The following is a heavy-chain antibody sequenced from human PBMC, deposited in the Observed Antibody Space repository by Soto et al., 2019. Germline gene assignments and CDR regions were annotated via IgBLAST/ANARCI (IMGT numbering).Heavy chain of an antibody. V-gene: IGHV4-34*01. CDR3: ARRKTFSPYYFDY. J-gene: IGHJ4*02. D-gene: IGHD3-16*01. CDR2: INHSGSS. Sequence: QVQIQQWGAGLLKPSETLSLTCVVYGGSFSGYYWSWIRQSPGRGLEWIGEINHSGSSNYNPSLKSRITMSVDTPKNQFSLELSSVTAADTALYYCARRKTFSPYYFDYWGQGTLVTVSS. CDR1: GGSFSGYY.